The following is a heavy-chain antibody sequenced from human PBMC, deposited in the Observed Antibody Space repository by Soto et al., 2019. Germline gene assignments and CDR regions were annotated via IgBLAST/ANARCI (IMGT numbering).Heavy chain of an antibody. J-gene: IGHJ5*02. D-gene: IGHD1-26*01. CDR1: GFTFSNYD. CDR2: IGTGGDT. Sequence: EVQLVESGGGLVQPGGSLRLSCAASGFTFSNYDIHWVRQITGKGLEWVAAIGTGGDTYFPDSVKGRFTIARENVKNSLYLQMNSLKADDTAVYYCVRAGGVGATWSWFDPWGQGPLVTVSS. CDR3: VRAGGVGATWSWFDP. V-gene: IGHV3-13*01.